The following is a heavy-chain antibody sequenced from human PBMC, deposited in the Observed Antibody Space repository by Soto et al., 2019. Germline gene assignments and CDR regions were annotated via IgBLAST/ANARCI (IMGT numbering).Heavy chain of an antibody. D-gene: IGHD6-6*01. CDR1: GGSISSYY. CDR3: ARAARRWFDP. J-gene: IGHJ5*02. Sequence: QVQLQQWGPGLVKPSETLSLTCTVSGGSISSYYWSWIRQPPGKGLEWIGYIYYSGSTNYNPSLKSRVTISVDTSKNQFSLKLSSVTAADTAVYYCARAARRWFDPWGQGTLVTVSS. CDR2: IYYSGST. V-gene: IGHV4-59*01.